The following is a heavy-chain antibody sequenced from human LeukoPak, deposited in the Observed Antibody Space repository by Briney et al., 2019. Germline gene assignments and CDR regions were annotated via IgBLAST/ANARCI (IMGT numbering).Heavy chain of an antibody. CDR2: ISWNSGSI. Sequence: YAMHWVRXAPGKGLEWVSGISWNSGSIGYADSVKGRFTISRDNAKNSLYLQMNSLRAEDTALYYCAKDGYCSGGSCYSYTYGMDVWGQGTTVTVSS. J-gene: IGHJ6*02. D-gene: IGHD2-15*01. CDR3: AKDGYCSGGSCYSYTYGMDV. V-gene: IGHV3-9*01. CDR1: YA.